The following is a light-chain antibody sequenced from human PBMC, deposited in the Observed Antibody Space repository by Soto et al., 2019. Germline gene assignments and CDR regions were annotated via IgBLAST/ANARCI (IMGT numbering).Light chain of an antibody. CDR1: QSVSSSY. Sequence: EILLTQPPGTLSLSKGEIATLSCRASQSVSSSYLAWYQQKPGQAPRLLIYGAFTRAAGVPARFSGSGSGTEFTLTISSLQSEDSAVYFCQQDANWPKTFGQGTKVDIK. CDR2: GAF. J-gene: IGKJ1*01. CDR3: QQDANWPKT. V-gene: IGKV3D-7*01.